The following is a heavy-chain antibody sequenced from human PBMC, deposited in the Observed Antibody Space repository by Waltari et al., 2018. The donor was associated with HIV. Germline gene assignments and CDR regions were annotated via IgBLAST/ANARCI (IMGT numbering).Heavy chain of an antibody. J-gene: IGHJ3*02. Sequence: QVQLQESGPGLVKPSQTLSLTCTVSGGSISRGGYYWSWIRQHPGKGLEWIGYIYYSGSTYYNPSLKSRVTISVDTSKNQFSLKLSSVTAADTAVYYCARAHMITFGGVIALNAFDIWGQGTMVTVSS. CDR2: IYYSGST. CDR3: ARAHMITFGGVIALNAFDI. CDR1: GGSISRGGYY. D-gene: IGHD3-16*02. V-gene: IGHV4-31*03.